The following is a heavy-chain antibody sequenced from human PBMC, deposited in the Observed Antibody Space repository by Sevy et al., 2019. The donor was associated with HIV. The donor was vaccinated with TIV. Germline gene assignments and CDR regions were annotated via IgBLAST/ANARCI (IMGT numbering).Heavy chain of an antibody. V-gene: IGHV3-23*01. CDR3: AKVTLWELLAAHDAFDV. J-gene: IGHJ3*01. CDR1: GFSFSGYV. D-gene: IGHD1-26*01. Sequence: GGSLRLSCAASGFSFSGYVMNWVRQAPGKGLEWVSSISGRDSSTYYADSVRGRFIISRDKSENTLYLQMNGLRAEDTAVYYCAKVTLWELLAAHDAFDVWGQGTMVTVSS. CDR2: ISGRDSST.